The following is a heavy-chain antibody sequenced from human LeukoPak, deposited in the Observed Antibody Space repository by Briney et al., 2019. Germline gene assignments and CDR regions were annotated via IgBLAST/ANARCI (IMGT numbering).Heavy chain of an antibody. J-gene: IGHJ6*03. Sequence: SETLSLTCTVSGGSISSYYWSWIRQPAGKGLEWIGRIYTSGSTNYNPSLKSRVTMSVDTSKNQFSLKLSSVTAADTAVYYCARESVTTSYYYYYMDVWGRGTTVTISS. CDR3: ARESVTTSYYYYYMDV. D-gene: IGHD4-17*01. CDR1: GGSISSYY. CDR2: IYTSGST. V-gene: IGHV4-4*07.